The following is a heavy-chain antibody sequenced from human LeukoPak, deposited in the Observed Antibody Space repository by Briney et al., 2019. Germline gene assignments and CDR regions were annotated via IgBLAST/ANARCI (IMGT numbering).Heavy chain of an antibody. CDR3: AREAPYGDYVEAP. V-gene: IGHV4-59*01. D-gene: IGHD4-17*01. CDR1: GDSITSYF. CDR2: IFYSGIT. J-gene: IGHJ5*02. Sequence: SETLSLTCTVSGDSITSYFWSWIRQPPGKGLEWVGYIFYSGITNYNPSLKSRVTISVDTSKNQFSLKLSSVTAADTAVYYCAREAPYGDYVEAPWGQGTLVTVSS.